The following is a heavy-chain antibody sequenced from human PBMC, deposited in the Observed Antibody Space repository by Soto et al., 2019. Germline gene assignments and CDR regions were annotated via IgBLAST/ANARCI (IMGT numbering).Heavy chain of an antibody. CDR1: GFTFSKYA. CDR3: AKKDGTDGYYDAFEI. J-gene: IGHJ3*02. V-gene: IGHV3-23*01. Sequence: GGALRLSCAVSGFTFSKYAMRLVLQAPVQGLEWVSAISGSGASTCNADSVKCRFNISRDNCENALYLQMNSLRAEHSALYYCAKKDGTDGYYDAFEIVGQRTM. D-gene: IGHD3-22*01. CDR2: ISGSGAST.